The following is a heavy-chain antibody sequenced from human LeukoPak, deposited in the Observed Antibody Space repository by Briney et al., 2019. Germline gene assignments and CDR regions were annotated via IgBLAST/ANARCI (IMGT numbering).Heavy chain of an antibody. CDR1: GASISGSGYY. D-gene: IGHD3-10*01. CDR3: ARMGGVIDY. CDR2: IYSSGST. V-gene: IGHV4-39*07. J-gene: IGHJ4*02. Sequence: SETLSLTCTVSGASISGSGYYWGWIRQPPGKGLEWIGSIYSSGSTYYNASLQSRVTISVDTSKNQFSLKLSSVTAADTAVYYCARMGGVIDYWGQGTLVTVSS.